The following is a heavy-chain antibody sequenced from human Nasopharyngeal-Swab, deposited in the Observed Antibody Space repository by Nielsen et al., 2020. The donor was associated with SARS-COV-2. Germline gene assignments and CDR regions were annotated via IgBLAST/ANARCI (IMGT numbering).Heavy chain of an antibody. Sequence: GSLRLSCTVSGGSISSYYWSWIRQPAGKGLEWIGRIYTSGSTNYNPSLKSRVTISVDTSKNQFSLKLSSVTAADTAVYYCARESNGGRRAFDIWGQGTMVTVSS. D-gene: IGHD4-23*01. CDR3: ARESNGGRRAFDI. V-gene: IGHV4-4*07. J-gene: IGHJ3*02. CDR2: IYTSGST. CDR1: GGSISSYY.